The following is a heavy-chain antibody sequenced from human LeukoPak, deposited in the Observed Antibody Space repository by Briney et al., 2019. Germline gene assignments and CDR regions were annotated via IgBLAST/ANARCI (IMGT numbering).Heavy chain of an antibody. J-gene: IGHJ3*02. Sequence: ASVKVSCKASGYTFTGYYIHWVRQAPGQGLEWMTWMHPNSGDTNYAQKFQGRVTMTRDTSISTAYMELSRLRSDDTAVYYCAREGRSSSYDLDIWGQGTMVTVSS. CDR3: AREGRSSSYDLDI. CDR1: GYTFTGYY. V-gene: IGHV1-2*02. D-gene: IGHD1-1*01. CDR2: MHPNSGDT.